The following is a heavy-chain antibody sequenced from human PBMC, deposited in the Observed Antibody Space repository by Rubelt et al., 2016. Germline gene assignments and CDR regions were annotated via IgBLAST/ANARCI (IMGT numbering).Heavy chain of an antibody. CDR3: ARSRRKQLVHNKNWFDP. CDR1: GGSFSGYY. Sequence: QVQLQQWGAGLLKPSETLSLTCAVYGGSFSGYYWSWIRQPPGKGLEWIGEINHSGSTNYNPSPKGRVTISGKTSKNQFYLKLSAWTAADTAVYYCARSRRKQLVHNKNWFDPWGQGTLVTVSS. CDR2: INHSGST. V-gene: IGHV4-34*01. D-gene: IGHD6-13*01. J-gene: IGHJ5*02.